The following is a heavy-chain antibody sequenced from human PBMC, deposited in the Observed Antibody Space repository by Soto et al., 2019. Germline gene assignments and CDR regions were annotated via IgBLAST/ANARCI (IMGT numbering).Heavy chain of an antibody. CDR3: ATDHPEHQLLWYY. CDR2: FDPEDGET. D-gene: IGHD2-2*01. V-gene: IGHV1-24*01. J-gene: IGHJ4*02. CDR1: GYTLTELS. Sequence: ASVKVSCKVSGYTLTELSMHWVRQAPGKGLEWMGGFDPEDGETIYAQKFQGRVTMTEDASTDTAYMELSSLRSEDTAVYYCATDHPEHQLLWYYWGQGTLVTVSS.